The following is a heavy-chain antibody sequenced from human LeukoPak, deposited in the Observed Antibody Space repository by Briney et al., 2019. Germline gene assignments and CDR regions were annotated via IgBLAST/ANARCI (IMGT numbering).Heavy chain of an antibody. J-gene: IGHJ4*02. Sequence: SVKVSCKASGGTLSSYAISWVRQAPGQGLEWMGRIIPILGIANYAQKFQGRVTITADKSTSTAYMELSSLRSEDTAVYYCASDVDTAMSTDYWGQGTLVTVSS. V-gene: IGHV1-69*04. CDR1: GGTLSSYA. D-gene: IGHD5-18*01. CDR2: IIPILGIA. CDR3: ASDVDTAMSTDY.